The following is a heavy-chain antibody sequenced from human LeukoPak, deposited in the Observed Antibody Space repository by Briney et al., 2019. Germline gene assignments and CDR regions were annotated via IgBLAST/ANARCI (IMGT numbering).Heavy chain of an antibody. CDR2: INWNGGST. J-gene: IGHJ6*03. CDR3: ARDEVLGYCSSTSCYTSYMDV. Sequence: GGSLRLSCAASGFTFRNSAMSWVRQAPGKGLEWVSGINWNGGSTAYADFVKGRFTISRDNAKNSLYLQMNSLRAEDTALYYCARDEVLGYCSSTSCYTSYMDVWGKGTTVTVSS. V-gene: IGHV3-20*04. CDR1: GFTFRNSA. D-gene: IGHD2-2*02.